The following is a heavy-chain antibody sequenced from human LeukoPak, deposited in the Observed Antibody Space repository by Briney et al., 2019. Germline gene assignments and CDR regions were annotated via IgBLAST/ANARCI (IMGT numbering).Heavy chain of an antibody. Sequence: PGGSLRLSCEASGFRFSGYSMNWVRQAPGKGREWVSYISHTGSTMSYADSVKGRFTISRDNARNSLHLQMNSLRAEDTAVYYCAIPPLSGTGSSRPLAEMDIWGQGTTVTVSS. J-gene: IGHJ6*02. V-gene: IGHV3-48*04. CDR2: ISHTGSTM. CDR1: GFRFSGYS. CDR3: AIPPLSGTGSSRPLAEMDI. D-gene: IGHD3-10*01.